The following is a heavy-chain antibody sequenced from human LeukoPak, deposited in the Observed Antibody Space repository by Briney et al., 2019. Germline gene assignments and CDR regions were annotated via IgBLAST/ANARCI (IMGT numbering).Heavy chain of an antibody. D-gene: IGHD6-25*01. CDR2: ISHSERT. CDR3: ARLRQIVAANADPSSGFDH. Sequence: SETLSLTCAVYGGSFSGYYWTWIRQPPGKGLEWIGEISHSERTNSNPSLKSRVTMSLDTSKNQFSLKLTSVTAADTAVYHCARLRQIVAANADPSSGFDHWGQGTLVTVSS. V-gene: IGHV4-34*01. CDR1: GGSFSGYY. J-gene: IGHJ4*02.